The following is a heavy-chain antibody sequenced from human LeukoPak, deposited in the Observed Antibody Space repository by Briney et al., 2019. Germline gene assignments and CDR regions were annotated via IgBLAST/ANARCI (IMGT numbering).Heavy chain of an antibody. CDR1: GFTFSSYS. Sequence: GGSLRLSCAASGFTFSSYSTNWVRQAPGKGLEWVSYITSSSSTIYYADSVKGRFTISRDNAKNSLYLQMNSLRAEDTAVYYCAGLRYYFDYWGQGTLVTVSS. CDR3: AGLRYYFDY. V-gene: IGHV3-48*04. CDR2: ITSSSSTI. J-gene: IGHJ4*02.